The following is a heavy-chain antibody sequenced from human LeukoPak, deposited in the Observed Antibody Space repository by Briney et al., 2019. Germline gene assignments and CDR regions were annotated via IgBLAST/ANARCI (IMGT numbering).Heavy chain of an antibody. V-gene: IGHV1-2*02. Sequence: GASVKVSCKTSGYTFTGYYMHWVRQAPGQGLEWMGWINPNSGGTSYAQKFQGRVTMTRDTSISTAYMELSGLRSDDTAAYYCARPSGYCSGGYCYFDYWGQGTLVTVSS. CDR1: GYTFTGYY. CDR2: INPNSGGT. J-gene: IGHJ4*02. D-gene: IGHD2-15*01. CDR3: ARPSGYCSGGYCYFDY.